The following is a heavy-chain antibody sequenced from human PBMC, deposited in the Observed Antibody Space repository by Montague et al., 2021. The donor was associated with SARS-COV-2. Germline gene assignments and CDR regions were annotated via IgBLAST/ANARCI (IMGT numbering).Heavy chain of an antibody. CDR1: GGSISSSSYF. Sequence: TLSLTCSVSGGSISSSSYFWGWIRQPPGKGLEWIGYIYYSGSTYYNPSLKSRVTISVDTSKNQFSLKLSSVTAADTAVYYCARAGTITMIVVVIDAFDIWGQGTMVTVSS. CDR3: ARAGTITMIVVVIDAFDI. V-gene: IGHV4-31*03. J-gene: IGHJ3*02. D-gene: IGHD3-22*01. CDR2: IYYSGST.